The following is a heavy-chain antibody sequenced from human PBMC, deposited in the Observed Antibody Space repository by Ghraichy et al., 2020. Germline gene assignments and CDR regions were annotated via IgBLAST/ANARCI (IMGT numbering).Heavy chain of an antibody. J-gene: IGHJ4*02. CDR1: AFTFSSYG. D-gene: IGHD2-21*02. CDR2: IRFDGGGT. Sequence: GGSLRLSCAASAFTFSSYGMHWVRQAPGKVLEWVAFIRFDGGGTCYGDSVKCRFTISRDNSKNTLYLQMSTLRPEDTAVYYCAKDNRFYCSGDTCYYDYWGQGTVVTVSS. V-gene: IGHV3-30*02. CDR3: AKDNRFYCSGDTCYYDY.